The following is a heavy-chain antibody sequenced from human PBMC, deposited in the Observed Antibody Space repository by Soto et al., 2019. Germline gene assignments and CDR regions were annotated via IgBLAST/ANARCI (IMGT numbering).Heavy chain of an antibody. V-gene: IGHV1-69*13. CDR3: AGRDDYYYYYGMDV. CDR1: GGTFSSYA. J-gene: IGHJ6*02. CDR2: IIPIFGTA. Sequence: ASVKVSCKASGGTFSSYAISWVRQAPGQGLEWMGGIIPIFGTANYAQKFQGRVTITADESTSTAYMELSSLRSEDTAVYYCAGRDDYYYYYGMDVWGQGTTVTVSS.